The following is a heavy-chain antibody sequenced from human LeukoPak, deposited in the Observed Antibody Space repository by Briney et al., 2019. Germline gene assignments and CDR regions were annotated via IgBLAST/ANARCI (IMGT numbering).Heavy chain of an antibody. CDR1: GFTFSRTW. CDR3: ARADGSHYGLKDY. Sequence: GGSLRLSCEASGFTFSRTWMHWVRQGPGKGLLWLSRIESGGTTMYAESVKGRFTISRDNAKNTLSLQMNSLRAEDTGLYYCARADGSHYGLKDYWGQGTLVTVSS. J-gene: IGHJ4*02. V-gene: IGHV3-74*03. D-gene: IGHD1-26*01. CDR2: IESGGTT.